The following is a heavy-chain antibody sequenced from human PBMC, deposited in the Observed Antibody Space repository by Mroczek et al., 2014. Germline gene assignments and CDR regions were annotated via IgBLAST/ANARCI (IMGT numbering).Heavy chain of an antibody. CDR3: ARGGSYRYNWNDGSTPPGGY. CDR2: MNPNSGNT. J-gene: IGHJ4*02. V-gene: IGHV1-8*01. CDR1: GYTFTSYD. D-gene: IGHD1-1*01. Sequence: QVQLVQSGAEVKKPGASVKVSCKASGYTFTSYDINWVRQATGQGLEWMGWMNPNSGNTGYAQKFQGRVTMTRNTSISTAYMELSSLRSEDTAVYYCARGGSYRYNWNDGSTPPGGYWGQGTLVTVSS.